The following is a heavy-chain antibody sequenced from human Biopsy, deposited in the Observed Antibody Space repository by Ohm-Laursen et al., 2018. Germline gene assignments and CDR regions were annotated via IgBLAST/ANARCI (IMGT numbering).Heavy chain of an antibody. J-gene: IGHJ3*02. D-gene: IGHD2-2*01. Sequence: SVKVSCKASGYTFTNYGISRVRQAPGQGLEWMGWISTYNGNTNYAQNLQGRVTMTTDTSTSTAYMELRSLRSDDTAVYYCARGGTLVVVPTAVLHSFDIWGQGTMVTVSS. CDR2: ISTYNGNT. CDR3: ARGGTLVVVPTAVLHSFDI. CDR1: GYTFTNYG. V-gene: IGHV1-18*01.